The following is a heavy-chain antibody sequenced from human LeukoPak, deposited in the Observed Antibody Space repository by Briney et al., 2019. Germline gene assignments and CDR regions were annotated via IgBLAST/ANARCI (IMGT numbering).Heavy chain of an antibody. CDR1: GGSISSYY. CDR3: ARQVVVVPAAITMHWFDP. Sequence: SETLSLTCTVSGGSISSYYWSWIRQPPGKGLEWIGYIYYSGSTNYNPSLKSRVTISVDTSKNQFSLKLSSVTAADTAVYYCARQVVVVPAAITMHWFDPWGQGTLVTVSS. V-gene: IGHV4-59*01. CDR2: IYYSGST. J-gene: IGHJ5*02. D-gene: IGHD2-2*02.